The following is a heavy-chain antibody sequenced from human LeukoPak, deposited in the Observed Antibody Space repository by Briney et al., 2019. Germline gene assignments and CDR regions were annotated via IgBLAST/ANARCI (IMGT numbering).Heavy chain of an antibody. V-gene: IGHV4-30-4*01. D-gene: IGHD3-16*02. CDR1: GASISSGDYY. CDR2: IYYSGST. Sequence: SQTLSLTCTVSGASISSGDYYWSWIRQSPGKGLEWTGYIYYSGSTSYNPSLKSRVTISVDTSKNQFSLKLTSVTAADTAVYYCARGPNYVWGSYRYFDYWGQGTLVPVSS. J-gene: IGHJ4*02. CDR3: ARGPNYVWGSYRYFDY.